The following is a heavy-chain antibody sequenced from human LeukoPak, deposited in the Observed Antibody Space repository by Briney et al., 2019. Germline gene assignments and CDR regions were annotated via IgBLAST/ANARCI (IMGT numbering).Heavy chain of an antibody. V-gene: IGHV1-18*01. D-gene: IGHD3-16*02. J-gene: IGHJ4*02. CDR1: GYTFTSYG. CDR2: ISAYNGNT. Sequence: ASVKVSCKASGYTFTSYGISWVRQAPGQGLEGMGWISAYNGNTNYAQELQGRVTMPTDTSTSTAYMELRSLRSDDTAVYYCARDRVYDYVWGSYRPLDYWGQGTLVTVSS. CDR3: ARDRVYDYVWGSYRPLDY.